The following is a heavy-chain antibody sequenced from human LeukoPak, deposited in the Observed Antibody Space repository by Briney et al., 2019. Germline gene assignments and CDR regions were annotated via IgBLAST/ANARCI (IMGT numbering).Heavy chain of an antibody. J-gene: IGHJ4*02. D-gene: IGHD3-22*01. V-gene: IGHV3-11*04. CDR2: IISSGTTI. CDR3: ARHSSGWSFGY. CDR1: GFTFSDYY. Sequence: PGGSLRLSCAASGFTFSDYYMSWIRQAPGKGLEWLSYIISSGTTIYYADSVKGRFTVSRDNAKNSLHLQMNSLRAEDTAVYYCARHSSGWSFGYWGQGTLVTVSS.